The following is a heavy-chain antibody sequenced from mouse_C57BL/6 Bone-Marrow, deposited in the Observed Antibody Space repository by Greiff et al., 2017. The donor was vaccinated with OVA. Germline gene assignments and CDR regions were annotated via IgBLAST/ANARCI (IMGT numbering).Heavy chain of an antibody. CDR1: GYTFTNYW. J-gene: IGHJ4*01. CDR2: IYPGGGYT. V-gene: IGHV1-63*01. CDR3: ATLYGNYGGYAMDY. D-gene: IGHD2-1*01. Sequence: QVQLQQPGAELVRPGSSVKLSCKASGYTFTNYWIGWAKQRPGHGLEWIGDIYPGGGYTNYNEKFKGKATLTADKSSSTAYMQFSSLTSEDSAIYYCATLYGNYGGYAMDYWGQGTSVTVSS.